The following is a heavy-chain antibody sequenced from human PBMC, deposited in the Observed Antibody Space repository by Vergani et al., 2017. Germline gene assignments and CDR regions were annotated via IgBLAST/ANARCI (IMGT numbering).Heavy chain of an antibody. CDR2: IGTAGDT. J-gene: IGHJ6*02. Sequence: EVQLVESGGGLVKPGGSLRLSCAASGFTFSSYDMHWVRQATGKGLEWVSAIGTAGDTYYPGSVKGRFTISRENAKNSLYLQMNSLRAGDTAVYYCARDCSSTSCYGMDVWGQGTTVTVSS. CDR1: GFTFSSYD. D-gene: IGHD2-2*01. V-gene: IGHV3-13*01. CDR3: ARDCSSTSCYGMDV.